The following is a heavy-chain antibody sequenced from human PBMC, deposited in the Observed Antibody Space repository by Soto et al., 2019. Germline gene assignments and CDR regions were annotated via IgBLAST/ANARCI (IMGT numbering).Heavy chain of an antibody. V-gene: IGHV4-59*01. CDR1: GGSISSYY. J-gene: IGHJ4*02. CDR3: ARADYGDPSFDH. CDR2: IYYSGST. D-gene: IGHD4-17*01. Sequence: SETLSLTCTVSGGSISSYYWSWIRQPPGKGLEWIGYIYYSGSTDYNPSLKSRVTISVDTSKDQFSLKLTSVTAADTAVYYCARADYGDPSFDHWGQGTLVTVSS.